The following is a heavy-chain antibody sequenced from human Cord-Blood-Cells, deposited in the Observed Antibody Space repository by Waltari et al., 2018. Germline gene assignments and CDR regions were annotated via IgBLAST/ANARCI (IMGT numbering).Heavy chain of an antibody. V-gene: IGHV3-33*01. CDR2: IWYDGSNK. CDR3: ARDANGGMDV. J-gene: IGHJ6*02. D-gene: IGHD1-1*01. Sequence: QVQLVESGGGVVQPGRSLRLSCAASGFTFSSYGMHWVREAPGKGREWVAVIWYDGSNKYYADSVKGRFTISRDNSKNTLYLQMNSLRAEDTAVYYCARDANGGMDVWGQGTTVTVSS. CDR1: GFTFSSYG.